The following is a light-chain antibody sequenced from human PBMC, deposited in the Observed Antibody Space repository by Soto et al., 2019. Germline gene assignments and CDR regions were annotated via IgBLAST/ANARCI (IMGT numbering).Light chain of an antibody. Sequence: EIVLTQSPGTLSLSPGERATLSCRASQNVAKNFLAWYQQKPGQAPRLLIYGASSKASGIPDRFSGSGSGTHFTLTISRLKPEDFAVFYCHQYASSPLTFGGGTKVEI. V-gene: IGKV3-20*01. J-gene: IGKJ4*01. CDR1: QNVAKNF. CDR2: GAS. CDR3: HQYASSPLT.